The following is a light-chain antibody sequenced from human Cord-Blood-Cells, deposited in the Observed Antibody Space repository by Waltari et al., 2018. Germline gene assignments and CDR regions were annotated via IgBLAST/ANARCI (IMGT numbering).Light chain of an antibody. CDR3: CSYAGSSTV. V-gene: IGLV2-23*01. Sequence: QSALTQPASVSGSPGQSITISCTGTSRDGGSYNLVSWYQQHPGKAPKLMIYEGSKRPSGVSNRFSGSKSGNTASLTISGLQAEDEADYYCCSYAGSSTVFGGGTKLTVL. J-gene: IGLJ3*02. CDR1: SRDGGSYNL. CDR2: EGS.